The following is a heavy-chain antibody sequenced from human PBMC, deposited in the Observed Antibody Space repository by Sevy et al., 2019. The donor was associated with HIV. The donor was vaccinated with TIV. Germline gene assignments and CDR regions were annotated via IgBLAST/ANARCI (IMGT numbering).Heavy chain of an antibody. CDR1: GGSISSYY. V-gene: IGHV4-59*01. Sequence: SETLSLTCTVSGGSISSYYWSWIRQPPGKGLEWIGYIYYSGSTNYNPSLKSRVTISVDTSKNQFSLKLSSVTAADTAVYYWARDGGGGKPFDYWGQGTLVTVSS. J-gene: IGHJ4*02. CDR3: ARDGGGGKPFDY. D-gene: IGHD2-15*01. CDR2: IYYSGST.